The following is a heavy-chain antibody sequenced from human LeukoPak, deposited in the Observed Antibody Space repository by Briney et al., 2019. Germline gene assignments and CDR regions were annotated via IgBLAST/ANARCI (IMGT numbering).Heavy chain of an antibody. J-gene: IGHJ3*02. CDR2: ISYDGTNE. V-gene: IGHV3-30*03. Sequence: GGSLRLSCAASGFTFSSHGMHWVRQAPGKGLEWVAVISYDGTNEYYADSVKGRFTISRDNSKNTLYLQMNSLGAEDTAVYYCAILPSRGVNLASDAFDIWGQGTMVTVSS. D-gene: IGHD3-10*01. CDR1: GFTFSSHG. CDR3: AILPSRGVNLASDAFDI.